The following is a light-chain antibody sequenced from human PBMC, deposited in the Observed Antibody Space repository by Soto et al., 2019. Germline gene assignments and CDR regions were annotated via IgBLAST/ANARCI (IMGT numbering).Light chain of an antibody. CDR1: SSDVGTYDL. CDR3: CSYADTSTLFV. V-gene: IGLV2-23*02. CDR2: EVS. Sequence: QSALTQPASVSGSPGQSITISCTGTSSDVGTYDLVSWYQQHPGKAPKLMIYEVSKRALGVSNRFSGSKSGYTASLTISGLQAEDEGDYYCCSYADTSTLFVFGSGTKVTVL. J-gene: IGLJ1*01.